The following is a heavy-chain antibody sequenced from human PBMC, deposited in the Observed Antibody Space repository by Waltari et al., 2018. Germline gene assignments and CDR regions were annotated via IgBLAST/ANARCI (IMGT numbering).Heavy chain of an antibody. CDR2: IDHSGPP. V-gene: IGHV4-39*07. J-gene: IGHJ5*02. CDR1: GDSISSNSYY. D-gene: IGHD3-3*01. Sequence: QLQLQESGPGLVKPSETLSLTCTVSGDSISSNSYYWGWIRQPPGKGLEWIGSIDHSGPPYYNPSLKSRLTISVDTSKNQFSLKLTSVTAADTAVYYCARVVYYDFWSGYIGWFDPWGQGTLVTVSS. CDR3: ARVVYYDFWSGYIGWFDP.